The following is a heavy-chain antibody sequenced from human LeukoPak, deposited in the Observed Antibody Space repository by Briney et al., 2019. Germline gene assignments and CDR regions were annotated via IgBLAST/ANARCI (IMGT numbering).Heavy chain of an antibody. CDR3: AREVRYGSGSYPFDC. J-gene: IGHJ4*02. CDR2: ISSGGSTK. CDR1: GFTFSDYY. V-gene: IGHV3-11*01. D-gene: IGHD3-10*01. Sequence: GGSLRLSCAASGFTFSDYYMSWIRQSPGKGLEWVSYISSGGSTKHYADSVKGRFTISRDNAKNSLYLQMNSLRAEDTAVYYCAREVRYGSGSYPFDCWGQGTLVTVSS.